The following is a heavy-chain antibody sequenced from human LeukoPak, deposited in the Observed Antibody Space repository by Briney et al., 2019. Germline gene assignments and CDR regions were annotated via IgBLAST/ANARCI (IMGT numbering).Heavy chain of an antibody. D-gene: IGHD5-24*01. CDR2: ISPYNGNT. V-gene: IGHV1-18*01. CDR1: GYTFTIYG. CDR3: AREMATIVNQFDY. Sequence: ASVRVSCTASGYTFTIYGISWVRQAPGQGLEWMGWISPYNGNTNYAQKLQGRVTMTTDTSTTTAYMELRSLRSDDTAVYYCAREMATIVNQFDYWGQGTLVTVSS. J-gene: IGHJ4*02.